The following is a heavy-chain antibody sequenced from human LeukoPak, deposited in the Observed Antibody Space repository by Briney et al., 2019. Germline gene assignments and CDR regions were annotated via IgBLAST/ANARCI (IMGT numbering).Heavy chain of an antibody. V-gene: IGHV3-21*01. CDR2: ISSSSSYI. D-gene: IGHD1-26*01. CDR3: ARAQVGYNWFDP. CDR1: GFTFSSYS. Sequence: GGSLRLSCAASGFTFSSYSMNWVRQAPGKGLEWVSSISSSSSYIYYADSVKGRFTISRDNAKNSLYLQMDSLRAEDTAVYYCARAQVGYNWFDPWGQGTLVTVSS. J-gene: IGHJ5*02.